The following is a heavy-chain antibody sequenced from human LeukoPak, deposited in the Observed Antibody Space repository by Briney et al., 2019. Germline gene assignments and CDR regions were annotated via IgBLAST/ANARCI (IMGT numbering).Heavy chain of an antibody. CDR2: IYYSGST. Sequence: SETLSLTCTVSGGSISSSSYYWGWIRQPPGKGLEWIGSIYYSGSTYYNPSLKSRVTISVDTSKNQFSLKLSSVTAADTAVYYCASLCTVSSDVDYWGQGTLVTVSS. D-gene: IGHD4-17*01. CDR3: ASLCTVSSDVDY. V-gene: IGHV4-39*07. J-gene: IGHJ4*02. CDR1: GGSISSSSYY.